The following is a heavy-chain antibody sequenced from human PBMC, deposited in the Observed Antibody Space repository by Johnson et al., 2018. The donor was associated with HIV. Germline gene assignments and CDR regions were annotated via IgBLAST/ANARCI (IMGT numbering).Heavy chain of an antibody. J-gene: IGHJ3*02. V-gene: IGHV3-30*02. Sequence: QVQLVESGGGVVQPGGSLRLSCAASGFTFSSYGMHWVRPAPGRGLEWVAVMWYDGSNKYYADSMKGRFSISRDNSKNSLYLQMNSLRAYDTALYYCAKDIVYYVPGHAFDIWGQGTMVTVSS. CDR3: AKDIVYYVPGHAFDI. CDR2: MWYDGSNK. CDR1: GFTFSSYG. D-gene: IGHD3-16*01.